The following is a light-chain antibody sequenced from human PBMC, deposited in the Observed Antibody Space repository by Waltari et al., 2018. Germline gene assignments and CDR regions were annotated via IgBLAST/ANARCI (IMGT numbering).Light chain of an antibody. V-gene: IGKV1-39*01. Sequence: DIQMTQSPSPLSASVGDRVTITCRASQSISTYLNWYQVKPGKAPKLLISAASTLQGGVPSRFSGSGSGADFTLTISNLQPDDYATYYCQQSYSIPCAFGQGTKLEIK. CDR1: QSISTY. CDR3: QQSYSIPCA. J-gene: IGKJ2*01. CDR2: AAS.